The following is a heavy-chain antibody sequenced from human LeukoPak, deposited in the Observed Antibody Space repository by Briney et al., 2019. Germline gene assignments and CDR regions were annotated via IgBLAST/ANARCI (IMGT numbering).Heavy chain of an antibody. J-gene: IGHJ4*02. CDR2: ISGSTTDT. V-gene: IGHV3-11*06. Sequence: PGGSLRLSCAASGFTFSDNCMSWIRQAPGGGLEWVSYISGSTTDTNYADSVRGRFTVSRDNAKNALYLQMDSLTVEDTAIYYCIKNTRTPTYWGQGVLVAVSS. CDR3: IKNTRTPTY. D-gene: IGHD1-14*01. CDR1: GFTFSDNC.